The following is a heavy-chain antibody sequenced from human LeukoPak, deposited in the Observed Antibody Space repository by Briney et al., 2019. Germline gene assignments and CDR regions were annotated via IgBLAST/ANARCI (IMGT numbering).Heavy chain of an antibody. CDR2: IYHSGST. CDR3: ARGGFYFDY. D-gene: IGHD5-12*01. CDR1: GGSISSGGYS. V-gene: IGHV4-30-2*01. Sequence: SQTLSLTCAVSGGSISSGGYSWSWIRQPPGKGLEWIGYIYHSGSTYYNPSLKSRVTISVDRSKNQFSLKLSSVTAADTAVYYCARGGFYFDYWGQGTLVTVSS. J-gene: IGHJ4*02.